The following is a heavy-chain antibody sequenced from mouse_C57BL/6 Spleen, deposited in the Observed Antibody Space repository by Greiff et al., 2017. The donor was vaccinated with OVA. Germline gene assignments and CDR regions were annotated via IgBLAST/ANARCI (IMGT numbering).Heavy chain of an antibody. V-gene: IGHV1-26*01. J-gene: IGHJ1*03. CDR1: GYTFTDYY. CDR3: ARYYYGSSSYWYFDV. D-gene: IGHD1-1*01. CDR2: INPNNGGT. Sequence: EVKLQQSGPELVKPGASVKISCKASGYTFTDYYMNWVKQSHGKSLEWIGDINPNNGGTSYNQKFKGKATLTVDKSSSTAYMELRSLTSEDSAVYYCARYYYGSSSYWYFDVWGTGTTVTVSS.